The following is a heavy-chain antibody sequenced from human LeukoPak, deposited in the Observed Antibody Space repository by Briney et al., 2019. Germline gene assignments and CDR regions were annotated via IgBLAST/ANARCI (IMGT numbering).Heavy chain of an antibody. CDR1: GFTFSSYW. CDR2: IKQDGSEK. J-gene: IGHJ4*02. Sequence: PGGSLRLSCAASGFTFSSYWMSWVRQAPGKGLERVANIKQDGSEKYYVDSVKGRFTISRDNAKSSLYLQMNSLRAEDTAVYYCASYCSSTSCYQGFDYWGQGTLVTVSS. D-gene: IGHD2-2*01. CDR3: ASYCSSTSCYQGFDY. V-gene: IGHV3-7*01.